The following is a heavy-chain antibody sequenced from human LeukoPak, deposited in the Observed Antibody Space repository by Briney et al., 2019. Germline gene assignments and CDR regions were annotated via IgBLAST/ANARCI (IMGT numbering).Heavy chain of an antibody. V-gene: IGHV3-30*02. J-gene: IGHJ4*02. CDR2: IRYDGSDK. CDR3: AKDFTYYYECSGYI. D-gene: IGHD3-22*01. CDR1: GFTFSGFG. Sequence: GGSLRLSCAASGFTFSGFGMHWVRQAPGKGLEWVAFIRYDGSDKYYADSVRGRFTISRDNSKNTVFLQMNSLRVEDTALYYCAKDFTYYYECSGYIWGQGTQVTVSS.